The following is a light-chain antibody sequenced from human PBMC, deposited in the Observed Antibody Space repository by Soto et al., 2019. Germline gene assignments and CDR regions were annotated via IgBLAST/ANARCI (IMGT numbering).Light chain of an antibody. CDR2: DAS. J-gene: IGKJ2*01. CDR3: QQRSDWPPYT. CDR1: QSVTTY. V-gene: IGKV3-11*01. Sequence: EVVLTQSTATLSLSPGERATLSCRASQSVTTYLAWYQLKPGQAPRLLIYDASNRATGIPARFSGSGSGTDFPLTISSLEPEDFAVYYCQQRSDWPPYTFGQGTKLEIK.